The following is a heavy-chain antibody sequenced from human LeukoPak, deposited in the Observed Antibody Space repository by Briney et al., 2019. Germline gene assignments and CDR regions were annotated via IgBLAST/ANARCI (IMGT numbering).Heavy chain of an antibody. CDR3: ARPMTTVVTPWVDFDY. Sequence: GGSLRLSCAAYGFTFSSYGMHWVRQAAGGGLEWVAFIRYDGSNRFYGGSVKGRFTISRENSKNTLYLQMNSLGAEDTAVYYCARPMTTVVTPWVDFDYWGQGTLVTVSS. D-gene: IGHD4-23*01. CDR1: GFTFSSYG. CDR2: IRYDGSNR. J-gene: IGHJ4*02. V-gene: IGHV3-30*02.